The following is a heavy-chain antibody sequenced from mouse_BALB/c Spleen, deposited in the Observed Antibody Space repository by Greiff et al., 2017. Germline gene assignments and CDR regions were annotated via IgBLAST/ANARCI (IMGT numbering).Heavy chain of an antibody. J-gene: IGHJ4*01. Sequence: VQLQQSGAELVRPGALVKLSCKASGFNIKDYYMHWVKQRPEQGLAWIGWIDPENGNTIYDPKFQGKASITADTSSNTAYLQLSSLTSEDTAVYYCASSGTEAMDYWGQGTSVTVSS. CDR2: IDPENGNT. CDR3: ASSGTEAMDY. D-gene: IGHD3-3*01. V-gene: IGHV14-1*02. CDR1: GFNIKDYY.